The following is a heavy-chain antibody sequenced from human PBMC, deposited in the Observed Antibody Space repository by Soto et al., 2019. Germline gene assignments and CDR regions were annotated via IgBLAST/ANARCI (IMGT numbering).Heavy chain of an antibody. J-gene: IGHJ4*02. Sequence: ASVKVSCKASGYTFTSCYMHWVRQAPGQGLEWMGIINPSGGSTSYAQKFQGRVTMTRDTSTSTVYMELSSLRSEDTAVYYCARVSYDILTGHPYYFDYWGQGTLVTVSS. CDR1: GYTFTSCY. V-gene: IGHV1-46*01. CDR2: INPSGGST. D-gene: IGHD3-9*01. CDR3: ARVSYDILTGHPYYFDY.